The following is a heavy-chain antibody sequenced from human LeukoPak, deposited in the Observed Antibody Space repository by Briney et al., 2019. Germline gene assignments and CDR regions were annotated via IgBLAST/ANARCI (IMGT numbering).Heavy chain of an antibody. Sequence: PGGSLRLSCAASGFTFSSYSMNWVRQAPGKGLEWVSSISSSSSYMNYADSVKGRFTISRDNAKNSLYLQMNSLRAEDTAVYYCAAQRGYSYQDYWGQGTLVTVSS. CDR1: GFTFSSYS. CDR2: ISSSSSYM. CDR3: AAQRGYSYQDY. D-gene: IGHD5-18*01. V-gene: IGHV3-21*01. J-gene: IGHJ4*02.